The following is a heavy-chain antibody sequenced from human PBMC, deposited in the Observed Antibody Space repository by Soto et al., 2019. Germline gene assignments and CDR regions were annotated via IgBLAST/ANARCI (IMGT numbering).Heavy chain of an antibody. CDR3: ARSGSMNGNWDQGYRDN. D-gene: IGHD2-8*01. V-gene: IGHV2-5*02. CDR2: IYWDDDK. J-gene: IGHJ4*02. CDR1: GFSLTTSPVG. Sequence: QITLKESGPTRVKPTQTLTLTCTFSGFSLTTSPVGVACVRQPPGKPVEWLAVIYWDDDKRYSPSLKSRLTISKDTSQNRVFLTFSWMDPVGTASYFCARSGSMNGNWDQGYRDNWGQGTLVTVSS.